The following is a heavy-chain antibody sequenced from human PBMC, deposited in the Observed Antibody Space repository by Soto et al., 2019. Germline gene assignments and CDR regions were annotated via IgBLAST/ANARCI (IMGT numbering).Heavy chain of an antibody. CDR1: GYSFTNYG. Sequence: QVKLVQSGAEVKKPGASVKVSCKASGYSFTNYGITWVRQAPGQRLEWMGWISTYNGNTNIAQNLQDRVTMTIDTSTSTAYMELRTLTSDDSDVYYCAREMTTVTFFDYWGQGTLVTVSS. CDR2: ISTYNGNT. D-gene: IGHD4-17*01. J-gene: IGHJ4*02. V-gene: IGHV1-18*04. CDR3: AREMTTVTFFDY.